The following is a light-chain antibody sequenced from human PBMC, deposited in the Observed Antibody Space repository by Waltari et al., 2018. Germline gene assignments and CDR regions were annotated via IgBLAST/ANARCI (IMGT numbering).Light chain of an antibody. V-gene: IGKV3-20*01. CDR3: QQYGRSPLT. CDR2: GAS. CDR1: QSLSSSY. J-gene: IGKJ4*01. Sequence: EIVLTQSPGALSLSPGERATLSCRASQSLSSSYLAWSQQKPGQAPRLLIYGASSRASGIPDRFSGSGSGTDFTLTISRLEPEDFAVYYCQQYGRSPLTFGGGTKVEIK.